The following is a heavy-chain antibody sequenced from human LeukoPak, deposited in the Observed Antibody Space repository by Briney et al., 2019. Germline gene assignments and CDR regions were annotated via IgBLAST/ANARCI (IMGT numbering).Heavy chain of an antibody. CDR2: IYYRGNT. D-gene: IGHD4-23*01. Sequence: SETLSLTCIVSGDSISNNNYHWGWIRQPPGKGLEWIASIYYRGNTYYNPSLKSRGTISVDTSKNQFSLRLSSVTAADTAVYYCARLTDGNPGDYWGQGTLVTVSS. CDR3: ARLTDGNPGDY. V-gene: IGHV4-39*07. J-gene: IGHJ4*02. CDR1: GDSISNNNYH.